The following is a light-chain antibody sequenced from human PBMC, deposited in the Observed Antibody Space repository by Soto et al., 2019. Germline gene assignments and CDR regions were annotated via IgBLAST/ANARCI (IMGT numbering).Light chain of an antibody. J-gene: IGLJ1*01. CDR2: DVS. V-gene: IGLV2-14*01. Sequence: QSVLTQPPSVSGSLEQSITISCTGTTSDVCGYNYVSWYQQHPGKAPKLMIYDVSNRPSGVSNRFSGSKSGNTASLTISGLQAEDEADYYCSSYTSSSTLAYVFGNGTKVTVL. CDR1: TSDVCGYNY. CDR3: SSYTSSSTLAYV.